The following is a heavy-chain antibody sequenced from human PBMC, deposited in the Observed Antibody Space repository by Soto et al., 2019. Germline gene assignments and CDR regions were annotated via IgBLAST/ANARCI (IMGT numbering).Heavy chain of an antibody. D-gene: IGHD2-2*03. CDR1: GYTFTHHG. CDR3: VKGRPRFTQNMDGLF. J-gene: IGHJ4*02. Sequence: QVQLVQSGAEVTKPGASVKVSCQTSGYTFTHHGISWVRQAPGRGLEWVGWISAFTDYTDYAQKFQGRVTLTTDTPTSTAYMELRSLTSDDTAVYYCVKGRPRFTQNMDGLFWGQGTLVTVSS. CDR2: ISAFTDYT. V-gene: IGHV1-18*01.